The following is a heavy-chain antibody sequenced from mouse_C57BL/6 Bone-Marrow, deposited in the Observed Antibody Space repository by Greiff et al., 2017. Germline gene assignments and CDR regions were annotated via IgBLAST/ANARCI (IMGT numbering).Heavy chain of an antibody. CDR1: GYTFTSYW. V-gene: IGHV1-55*01. CDR3: AREYDYAWFAY. J-gene: IGHJ3*01. Sequence: VQLQESGAELVKPGASVKMSCKASGYTFTSYWITWVKQRPGQGLEWIGDIYPGSGSTNYNEKFKSKATLTVDTSSSTAYMQLSSLTSEDSAVYYCAREYDYAWFAYWGQGTLATVSA. D-gene: IGHD2-4*01. CDR2: IYPGSGST.